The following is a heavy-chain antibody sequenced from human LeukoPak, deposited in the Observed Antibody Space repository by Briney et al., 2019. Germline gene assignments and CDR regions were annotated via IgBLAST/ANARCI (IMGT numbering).Heavy chain of an antibody. Sequence: PSETLSLTCAVYGGSFSGYYWSWIRQPPGEGLEWIGEINHSGSTNYNPSLKTRVTISVDTSKNQFSLKLSSVTAADTAVYYCARLRGEGDYYYYYYYMDVWAKGPRSPSP. CDR2: INHSGST. J-gene: IGHJ6*03. V-gene: IGHV4-34*01. CDR3: ARLRGEGDYYYYYYYMDV. CDR1: GGSFSGYY. D-gene: IGHD2-21*01.